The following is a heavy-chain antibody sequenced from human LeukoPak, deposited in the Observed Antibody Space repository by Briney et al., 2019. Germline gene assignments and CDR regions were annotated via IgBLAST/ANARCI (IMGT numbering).Heavy chain of an antibody. V-gene: IGHV4-34*01. D-gene: IGHD3-3*01. CDR1: GGSFSGYY. CDR3: ARASYDFWSGYPNWFDP. Sequence: KPSETLSLTCAVYGGSFSGYYWSWIRQPPGKGLEWIGEINHSGSTNYNPSLKSRVTISVDTSKNQFSLKLSSVTAADTAVYYCARASYDFWSGYPNWFDPWGQGTLVTVSP. J-gene: IGHJ5*02. CDR2: INHSGST.